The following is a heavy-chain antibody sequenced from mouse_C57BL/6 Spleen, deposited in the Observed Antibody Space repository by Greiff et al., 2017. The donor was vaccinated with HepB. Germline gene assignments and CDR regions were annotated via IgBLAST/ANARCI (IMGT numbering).Heavy chain of an antibody. V-gene: IGHV6-3*01. J-gene: IGHJ1*03. CDR1: GFTFSNYW. CDR2: IRLKSDNYAT. D-gene: IGHD2-4*01. CDR3: TGSDYYDWWYFDV. Sequence: EVKVEESGGGLVQPGGSMKLSCVASGFTFSNYWMNWVRQSPEKGLEWVAQIRLKSDNYATHYAESVKGRFTISRDDSKSSVYLQMNNLRAEDTGIYYCTGSDYYDWWYFDVWGTGTTVTVSS.